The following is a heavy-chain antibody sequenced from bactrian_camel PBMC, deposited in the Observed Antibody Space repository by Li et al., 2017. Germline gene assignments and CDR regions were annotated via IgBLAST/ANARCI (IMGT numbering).Heavy chain of an antibody. CDR3: AKGRPRLGLVAADLD. D-gene: IGHD7*01. V-gene: IGHV3S1*01. CDR1: GYSTSNFC. CDR2: IDASGTT. Sequence: HVQLVESGGGSVQPGGSLRLSCVPSGYSTSNFCMGWLRQGPGKEREGVAAIDASGTTSYSNSVRGRFTISRDNAKNTLYLQLDSLRTEDTATYYCAKGRPRLGLVAADLDRGQGTQVTVS. J-gene: IGHJ4*01.